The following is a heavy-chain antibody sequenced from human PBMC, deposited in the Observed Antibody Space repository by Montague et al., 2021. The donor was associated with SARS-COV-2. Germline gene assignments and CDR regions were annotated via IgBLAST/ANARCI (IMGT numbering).Heavy chain of an antibody. CDR1: GGSISSSSYY. CDR2: IYYSGST. J-gene: IGHJ6*02. V-gene: IGHV4-39*07. D-gene: IGHD2-21*01. CDR3: AGAGSLLFEIVIGPRHYYYGMDV. Sequence: SETLSLTCTVSGGSISSSSYYWGWIRQPPGKGLEWIGSIYYSGSTYYNPSLKSRVTISVDTSKNQFSLKLSSVTAADTAVYYCAGAGSLLFEIVIGPRHYYYGMDVWGQGTTVTVSS.